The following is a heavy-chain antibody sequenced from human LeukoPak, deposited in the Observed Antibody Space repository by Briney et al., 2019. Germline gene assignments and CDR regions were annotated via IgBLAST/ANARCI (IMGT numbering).Heavy chain of an antibody. J-gene: IGHJ6*02. CDR2: INPSGGST. D-gene: IGHD2-8*01. CDR3: AREEVGLVDAVRYYYYGMDV. Sequence: ASVKVSCKASGYNFISYYMHWVRQAPGQGLEWMGIINPSGGSTSYAQKFQDRVTMTRDTSTSTVYMELSSLKSEDTGVYYCAREEVGLVDAVRYYYYGMDVWGQGTTVTVSS. V-gene: IGHV1-46*01. CDR1: GYNFISYY.